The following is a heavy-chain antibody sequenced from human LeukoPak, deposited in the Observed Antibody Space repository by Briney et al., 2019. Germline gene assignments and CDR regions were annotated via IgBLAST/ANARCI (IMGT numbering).Heavy chain of an antibody. V-gene: IGHV3-30*04. J-gene: IGHJ4*02. CDR3: ARENDFWSGYYTPAIGY. CDR1: GFTFSSYA. Sequence: GGSLRLSCAASGFTFSSYAMHWVRQAPGKGLEWVAVISYDGSNKYYADSVKGRFTISRDNSKNTLYLQMNSLRAEDTAVYYCARENDFWSGYYTPAIGYWGQGTLVTVSS. CDR2: ISYDGSNK. D-gene: IGHD3-3*01.